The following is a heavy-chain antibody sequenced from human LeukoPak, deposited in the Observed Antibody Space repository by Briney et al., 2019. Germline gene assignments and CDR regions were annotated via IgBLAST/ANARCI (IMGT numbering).Heavy chain of an antibody. CDR2: IKQDGSEK. J-gene: IGHJ3*01. CDR3: ARGNWNDENAFDF. D-gene: IGHD1-1*01. Sequence: GGSLRLSCAASGFPFSSHWLSWFRQSPGKGLEWVAHIKQDGSEKYYVDSVKGRFTISRDNARNSQYLQMNSLGAEDTAVYYCARGNWNDENAFDFWGQGTMVTVPS. CDR1: GFPFSSHW. V-gene: IGHV3-7*01.